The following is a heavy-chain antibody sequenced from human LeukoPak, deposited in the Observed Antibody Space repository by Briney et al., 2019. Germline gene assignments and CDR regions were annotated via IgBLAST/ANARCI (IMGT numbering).Heavy chain of an antibody. CDR3: ARAVGYYFDNSGPSKTFDY. CDR1: GGSISSGDYY. J-gene: IGHJ4*02. CDR2: IYHSGTT. V-gene: IGHV4-39*07. Sequence: SETLSLTCTVSGGSISSGDYYWGWIRQPPGEGLEWIGIIYHSGTTYYNASLKSRVTISVDTSKNQFSLKLTSVTAADTAVYYCARAVGYYFDNSGPSKTFDYWGQGTLVTVSS. D-gene: IGHD3-22*01.